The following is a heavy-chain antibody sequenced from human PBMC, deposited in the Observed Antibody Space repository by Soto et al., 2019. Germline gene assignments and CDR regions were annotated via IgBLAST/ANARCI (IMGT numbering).Heavy chain of an antibody. CDR3: AKDTYYYGSGSYYHYYYYYGMDV. Sequence: QVQLVESGGGVVQPGRSLRLSCAASGFTFSSYGMHWVRQAPGKGLEWVAVISYDGSNKYYADSVKGRFTISRDNSKNTLYLQMNSLRAEDTAVYYCAKDTYYYGSGSYYHYYYYYGMDVWGQGTTVTVSS. D-gene: IGHD3-10*01. CDR1: GFTFSSYG. J-gene: IGHJ6*02. V-gene: IGHV3-30*18. CDR2: ISYDGSNK.